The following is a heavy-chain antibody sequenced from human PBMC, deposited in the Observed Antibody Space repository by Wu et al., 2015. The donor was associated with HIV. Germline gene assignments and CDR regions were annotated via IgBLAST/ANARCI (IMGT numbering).Heavy chain of an antibody. V-gene: IGHV1-2*02. CDR1: GYTFNDYY. Sequence: QVHLVQSGAEVKKPRSSMKVSCKASGYTFNDYYIQWVRQAPGQGLEWMGWINPNSGGTNYAQNFEDRVTMTRDTSITTVYMELRSLRSDDTAVYYCARDKRGYDVLTGYYIYFDYWGQGTLVTVSS. J-gene: IGHJ4*02. D-gene: IGHD3-9*01. CDR3: ARDKRGYDVLTGYYIYFDY. CDR2: INPNSGGT.